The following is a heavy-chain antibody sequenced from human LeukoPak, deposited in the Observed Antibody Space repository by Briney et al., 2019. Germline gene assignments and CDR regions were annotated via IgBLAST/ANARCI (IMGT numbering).Heavy chain of an antibody. V-gene: IGHV3-48*02. D-gene: IGHD6-13*01. Sequence: GGSLRLSCAASGFTFSSYSMNWVRQAPGKGLEWVSYISSSSGTIYYADSVKGRFTISRDNAKNSLYLQMNSLRDEDTAVYYCARDSRRIAGSYYYGMDVWGQGTTVTVS. CDR2: ISSSSGTI. CDR1: GFTFSSYS. CDR3: ARDSRRIAGSYYYGMDV. J-gene: IGHJ6*02.